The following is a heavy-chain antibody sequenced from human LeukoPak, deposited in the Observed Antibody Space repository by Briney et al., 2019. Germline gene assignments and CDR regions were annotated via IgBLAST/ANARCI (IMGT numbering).Heavy chain of an antibody. CDR1: GFTFDDYG. J-gene: IGHJ6*03. CDR3: ARGRATVTTVGYYYYYMDV. Sequence: GGSLRLSCAASGFTFDDYGMSWVRQAPGKGLEWVSGINWNGGSTGYADSVKGRFTISRDNAKNSLYLQMNSLRAEDTALYYCARGRATVTTVGYYYYYMDVWGKGTTVTVSS. V-gene: IGHV3-20*04. CDR2: INWNGGST. D-gene: IGHD4-11*01.